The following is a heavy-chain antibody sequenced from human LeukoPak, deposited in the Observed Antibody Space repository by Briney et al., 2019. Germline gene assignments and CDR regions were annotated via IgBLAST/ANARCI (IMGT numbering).Heavy chain of an antibody. CDR3: ATGGHTHNWFDP. CDR2: THYSGST. Sequence: PSETLSLTCTVSGGSISSYYWSWLRQPPGKGLEYIGYTHYSGSTNYNPSLKSRVTISLDTSGNQFSLKLSSVTAADTAVYYCATGGHTHNWFDPWGQGTLVTVSS. D-gene: IGHD3-16*01. V-gene: IGHV4-59*12. J-gene: IGHJ5*02. CDR1: GGSISSYY.